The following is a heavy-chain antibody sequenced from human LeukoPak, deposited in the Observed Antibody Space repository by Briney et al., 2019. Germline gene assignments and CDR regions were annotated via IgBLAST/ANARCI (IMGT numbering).Heavy chain of an antibody. Sequence: ASVKVSCKASGGTFSSYAISWVRQAPGQGLEWMGGIILIFGTANSAQKFEGRVTITADKSTSTAYMELSSLRSEDTAVYYCARGTRLGTRITIFGKAEPLDYWGQGTLVTVSS. CDR3: ARGTRLGTRITIFGKAEPLDY. J-gene: IGHJ4*02. D-gene: IGHD3-3*01. CDR1: GGTFSSYA. CDR2: IILIFGTA. V-gene: IGHV1-69*06.